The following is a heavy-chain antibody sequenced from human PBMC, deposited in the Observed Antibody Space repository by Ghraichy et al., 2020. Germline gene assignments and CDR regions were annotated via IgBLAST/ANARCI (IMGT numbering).Heavy chain of an antibody. CDR1: GFTFSSYA. CDR3: AKDHDSSDYYYYGMDV. V-gene: IGHV3-23*01. Sequence: GGSLRLSCAASGFTFSSYAMSWVRQAPGKGLEWVSAISGSGGSTYYADSVKGRFTISRDNSKNTLYLQMNSLRAEDTAVYYCAKDHDSSDYYYYGMDVWGQGTTVTVSS. CDR2: ISGSGGST. D-gene: IGHD3-10*01. J-gene: IGHJ6*02.